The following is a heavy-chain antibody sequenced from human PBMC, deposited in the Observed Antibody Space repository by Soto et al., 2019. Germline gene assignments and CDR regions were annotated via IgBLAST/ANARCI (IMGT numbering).Heavy chain of an antibody. D-gene: IGHD5-18*01. CDR1: GYTFTGYY. J-gene: IGHJ6*02. CDR2: INPNSGGT. Sequence: ASVKVSCKASGYTFTGYYMHWVRQAPGQGLEWMGWINPNSGGTNYAQKFQGWVTMTRDTSISTAYMELSRLRSDDTAVYYCARGGLNVDTAMVIGYYYYGMAVGGQGTTVTVSS. CDR3: ARGGLNVDTAMVIGYYYYGMAV. V-gene: IGHV1-2*04.